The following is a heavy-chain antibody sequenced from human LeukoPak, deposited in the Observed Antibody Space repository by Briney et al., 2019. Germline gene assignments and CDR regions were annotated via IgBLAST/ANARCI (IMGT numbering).Heavy chain of an antibody. D-gene: IGHD5-24*01. Sequence: GASVKVPCKASGYTFTSYYMHWVRQAPGQGLEWMGIINPSGGSTSYAQKLQGRVTMTRDTSTSTVYMELSSLRSEDTAVYYCARAYTRDGYKLYYFDYWGQGTLVAVSS. CDR2: INPSGGST. V-gene: IGHV1-46*01. CDR1: GYTFTSYY. J-gene: IGHJ4*02. CDR3: ARAYTRDGYKLYYFDY.